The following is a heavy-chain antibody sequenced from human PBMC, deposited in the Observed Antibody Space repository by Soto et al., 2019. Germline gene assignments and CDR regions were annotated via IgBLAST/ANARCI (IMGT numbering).Heavy chain of an antibody. CDR3: ARDQFSVAATIPDAFDI. CDR1: GYTFTSYG. D-gene: IGHD2-15*01. Sequence: GASVKVSCKASGYTFTSYGISWVRQAPGQGLEWMGWISAYNGNTNYAQKLQGRVTMTTDTSTSTAYMELRSLRSDDTAVYYCARDQFSVAATIPDAFDIWGQGTMVTVSS. V-gene: IGHV1-18*01. CDR2: ISAYNGNT. J-gene: IGHJ3*02.